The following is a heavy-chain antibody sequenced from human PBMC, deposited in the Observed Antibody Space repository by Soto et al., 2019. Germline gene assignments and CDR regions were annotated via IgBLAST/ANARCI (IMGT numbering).Heavy chain of an antibody. Sequence: QVQLVESGGGVVQPGRSLRLSCAASGFTFSSYGMHWVRQAPGKGLEWVAVISYDGSNKYYADSVKGRFTISRDNSKNTQYLQMSSLRAEDTAVYYCAKNQRYFDWLLFDYWGQGTLVTVSS. CDR1: GFTFSSYG. D-gene: IGHD3-9*01. CDR2: ISYDGSNK. CDR3: AKNQRYFDWLLFDY. J-gene: IGHJ4*02. V-gene: IGHV3-30*18.